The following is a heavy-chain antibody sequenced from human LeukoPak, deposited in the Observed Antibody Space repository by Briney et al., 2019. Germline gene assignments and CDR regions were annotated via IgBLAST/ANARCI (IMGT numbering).Heavy chain of an antibody. CDR2: IGGSGGAI. Sequence: GGSLRLSCGASGFTFSRYAMSWVRQAPGKGLQWVSEIGGSGGAIYYADSVKGRFTISRDNSKNTLFLEMNSLGAEDTALYYCATFGAAAGTERWAHFHYWGQGTLVTVSS. CDR3: ATFGAAAGTERWAHFHY. CDR1: GFTFSRYA. V-gene: IGHV3-23*01. J-gene: IGHJ4*02. D-gene: IGHD6-13*01.